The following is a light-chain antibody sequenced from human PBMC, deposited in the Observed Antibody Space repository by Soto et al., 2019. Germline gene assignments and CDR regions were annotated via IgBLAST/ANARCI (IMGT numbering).Light chain of an antibody. CDR1: SSNIGSNY. Sequence: QSVLTQPPSASGTPGQRVTISCSGSSSNIGSNYVYWYQQVPGTAPKLLIYRSDQRPSGVPDRFSGSKSGTSASLAISGLRSEDEADYYCAAWDDSLKVLFGGGTKLTVL. CDR3: AAWDDSLKVL. CDR2: RSD. V-gene: IGLV1-47*01. J-gene: IGLJ2*01.